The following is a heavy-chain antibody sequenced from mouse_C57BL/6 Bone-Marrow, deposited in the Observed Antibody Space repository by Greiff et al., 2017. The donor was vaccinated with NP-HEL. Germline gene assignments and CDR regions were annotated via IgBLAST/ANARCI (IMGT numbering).Heavy chain of an antibody. CDR1: GYTFTDHT. CDR2: IYPRDGST. V-gene: IGHV1-78*01. Sequence: VQLQQSDAALVKPGASVKISCKVSGYTFTDHTIHWMKQRPEQGLAWIGYIYPRDGSTKSNAKFKGQATLTADKSSSTAYMQLTSLTSEDSAVYFCARGGYYSSKGDYWGQGTTLTVSS. D-gene: IGHD1-1*01. J-gene: IGHJ2*01. CDR3: ARGGYYSSKGDY.